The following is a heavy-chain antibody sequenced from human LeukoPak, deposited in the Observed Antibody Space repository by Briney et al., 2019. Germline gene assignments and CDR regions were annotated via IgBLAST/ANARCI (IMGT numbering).Heavy chain of an antibody. CDR2: INPNSGST. CDR1: GYTFTGYY. V-gene: IGHV1-2*06. J-gene: IGHJ6*02. Sequence: GASVKVTCKASGYTFTGYYMHWVRQAPGQGLEWMGRINPNSGSTNYAQKFQGRVTMTRDTSISTAYMELSRLRSDDTAVYYCARDLSVAESQGVYYYGMDVWGQGTTVTVSS. D-gene: IGHD2-15*01. CDR3: ARDLSVAESQGVYYYGMDV.